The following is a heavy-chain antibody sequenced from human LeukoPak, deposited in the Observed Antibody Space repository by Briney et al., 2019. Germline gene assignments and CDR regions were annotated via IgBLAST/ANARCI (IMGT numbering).Heavy chain of an antibody. CDR3: ARPSLLRYFALDY. V-gene: IGHV4-39*01. J-gene: IGHJ4*02. CDR1: GGSISSSSYY. Sequence: PSETLSLTCTVSGGSISSSSYYWGWIRQPPGKGLEWIGSIYYSGSTYYNPSLKSRGTISVDTSKNKFSLKLSSVTAADTAVYYCARPSLLRYFALDYWGQGTLVTVSS. D-gene: IGHD3-9*01. CDR2: IYYSGST.